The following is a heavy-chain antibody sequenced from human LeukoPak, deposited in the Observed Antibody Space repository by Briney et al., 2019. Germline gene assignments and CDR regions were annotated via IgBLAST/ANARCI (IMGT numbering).Heavy chain of an antibody. CDR3: AKGDSSSWYPRGYFQH. Sequence: GGSLRLSCAASGFTFDDYAMHWVRQAPGKGLERVSGISWNSGSIGYADSVKGRFTISRDNAKNSLYLQMNSLRAEDMALYYCAKGDSSSWYPRGYFQHWGQGTLVTVSS. J-gene: IGHJ1*01. CDR1: GFTFDDYA. V-gene: IGHV3-9*03. CDR2: ISWNSGSI. D-gene: IGHD6-13*01.